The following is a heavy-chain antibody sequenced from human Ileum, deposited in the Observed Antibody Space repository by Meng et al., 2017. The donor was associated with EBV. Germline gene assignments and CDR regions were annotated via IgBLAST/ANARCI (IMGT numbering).Heavy chain of an antibody. Sequence: QAQLVPSGGEVTKPGASVTLSCTAAGSTFTSNPIHWVSQAPGQRTEWMGWINTDNGETNYAQKFQGRVAVTTATSTSTGYMELRSLTSDDTAIYYCARPQQVAYYDYWGQGTLVTISS. CDR2: INTDNGET. V-gene: IGHV1-3*04. CDR1: GSTFTSNP. CDR3: ARPQQVAYYDY. J-gene: IGHJ4*02. D-gene: IGHD6-13*01.